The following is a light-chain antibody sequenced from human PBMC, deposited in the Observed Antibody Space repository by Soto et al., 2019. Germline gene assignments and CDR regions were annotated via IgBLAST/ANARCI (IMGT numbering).Light chain of an antibody. Sequence: EIVLTQSPATLSLSPGERATLSCRASQSVNSHLTWYQQKPGQAPRLLIYDASNRATGIPARFSGSGSGTDFTLTISSLEPGDFAAYFCQQRTNWRLTFGGGTKVEIK. CDR1: QSVNSH. V-gene: IGKV3-11*01. CDR2: DAS. CDR3: QQRTNWRLT. J-gene: IGKJ4*01.